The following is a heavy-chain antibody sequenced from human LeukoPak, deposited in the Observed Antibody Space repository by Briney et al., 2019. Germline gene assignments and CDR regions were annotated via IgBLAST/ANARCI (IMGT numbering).Heavy chain of an antibody. Sequence: GGSLRLSCAASGLTFTTAEMNWVRQAPGKGLEWISYISSSAGAIYYADSVKGRFTISRDNAQSSLSLQMTDLRVEDTAVYYCARAKYDDSSYYFDSWGQGTLVTVSS. D-gene: IGHD4-17*01. V-gene: IGHV3-48*03. J-gene: IGHJ4*02. CDR1: GLTFTTAE. CDR2: ISSSAGAI. CDR3: ARAKYDDSSYYFDS.